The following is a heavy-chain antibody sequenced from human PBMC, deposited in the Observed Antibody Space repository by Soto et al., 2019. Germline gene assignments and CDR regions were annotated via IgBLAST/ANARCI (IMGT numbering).Heavy chain of an antibody. J-gene: IGHJ4*02. D-gene: IGHD2-21*02. CDR3: ARRGHVVVVTAALDY. CDR1: GDTFTGYY. Sequence: QVQLMQSGAEVKKPGASVRVSCKASGDTFTGYYIHWVRQAPGQGLEWMGTVNPSGGHTTYAQHFLGRVTMTRDTSTSTLYMELTSLTSDDTAIYYCARRGHVVVVTAALDYWGQGTLVTVSS. CDR2: VNPSGGHT. V-gene: IGHV1-46*01.